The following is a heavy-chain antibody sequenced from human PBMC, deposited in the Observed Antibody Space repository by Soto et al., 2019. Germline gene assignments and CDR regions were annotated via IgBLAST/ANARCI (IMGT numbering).Heavy chain of an antibody. D-gene: IGHD3-10*01. Sequence: QLQLQESGSGLVKPSQTLSLTCTVSGVSITSGGHPLNWIRQPPGKGLEWIGYSFHNGNTFYNPSFASRVTIAVDRSKNQFSLKLTSVTAADTAMYFCARGVNFYGSGSYGSEYWFDPWGQGTLVTVSS. V-gene: IGHV4-30-2*01. CDR3: ARGVNFYGSGSYGSEYWFDP. CDR1: GVSITSGGHP. CDR2: SFHNGNT. J-gene: IGHJ5*02.